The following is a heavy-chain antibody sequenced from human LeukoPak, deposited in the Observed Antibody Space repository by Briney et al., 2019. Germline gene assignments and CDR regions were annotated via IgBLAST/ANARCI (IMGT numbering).Heavy chain of an antibody. J-gene: IGHJ4*02. CDR1: GFTFSSYA. CDR2: ISYDGSNK. CDR3: ARDLVVAAAGKDGY. D-gene: IGHD6-13*01. Sequence: GGSLRLSCAASGFTFSSYAMHWVRQAPGKGLEWVAVISYDGSNKYYADSVKGRFTISRDNSKNTLYLQMNSLRAEDTAVYYCARDLVVAAAGKDGYWGQGTLVTVSS. V-gene: IGHV3-30-3*01.